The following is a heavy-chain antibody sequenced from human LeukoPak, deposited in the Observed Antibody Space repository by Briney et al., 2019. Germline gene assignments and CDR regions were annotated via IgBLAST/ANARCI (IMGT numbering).Heavy chain of an antibody. CDR1: GYTFTGYY. V-gene: IGHV1-2*02. Sequence: ASVKVSCKASGYTFTGYYMHWVRQGPGQGLEWMGWINPNSGGTNYAQKFQGRVTMTRDTSISTAYMELSRLRSDDTAVYYCARTYCSSPSCYMDAFDIWGQGTMVTVSS. CDR3: ARTYCSSPSCYMDAFDI. CDR2: INPNSGGT. J-gene: IGHJ3*02. D-gene: IGHD2-2*02.